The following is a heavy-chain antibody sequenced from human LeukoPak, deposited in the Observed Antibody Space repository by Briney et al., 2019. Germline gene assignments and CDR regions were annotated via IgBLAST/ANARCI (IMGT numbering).Heavy chain of an antibody. CDR2: INHSGST. CDR3: ARRRSDTIFGVVIRPFDY. V-gene: IGHV4-34*01. J-gene: IGHJ4*02. Sequence: SETLSLTCAVYGGSFSGYYWSWIRQPPGKGLEWIGEINHSGSTNYNPSLKSRVTISVDTSKNQLSLKLSSVTAADTAVYYCARRRSDTIFGVVIRPFDYWGQGTLVTVSS. CDR1: GGSFSGYY. D-gene: IGHD3-3*01.